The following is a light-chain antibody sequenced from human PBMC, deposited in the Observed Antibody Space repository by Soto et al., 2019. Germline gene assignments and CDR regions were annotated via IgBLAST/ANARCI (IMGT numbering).Light chain of an antibody. CDR2: DAS. Sequence: EIVMTQSPGTLSVFPGERVTLSCGASESVGSHLAWYQQKPGQSPRLLLYDASTRATGIPARFSASGSGTDFTLTISSLQSEDFAVYDCQQYHNWVTFGGGTKVEIK. CDR3: QQYHNWVT. J-gene: IGKJ4*01. CDR1: ESVGSH. V-gene: IGKV3D-15*01.